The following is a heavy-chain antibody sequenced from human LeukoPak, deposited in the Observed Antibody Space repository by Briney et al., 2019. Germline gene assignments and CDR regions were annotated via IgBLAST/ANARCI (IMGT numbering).Heavy chain of an antibody. V-gene: IGHV3-7*01. CDR2: IKQDGSEK. Sequence: RGSLRLSCAASGFTFSSYWMSWVRQAPGKGLEWVANIKQDGSEKYYVDSVKGRFTISRDNAKNSLYLQMNSLRAEDTAVYYCARDDYDFWSGYPALDYWGQGTLVTVSS. J-gene: IGHJ4*02. D-gene: IGHD3-3*01. CDR3: ARDDYDFWSGYPALDY. CDR1: GFTFSSYW.